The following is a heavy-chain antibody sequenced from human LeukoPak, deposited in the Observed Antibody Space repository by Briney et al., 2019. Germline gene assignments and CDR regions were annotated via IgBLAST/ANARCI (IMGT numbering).Heavy chain of an antibody. D-gene: IGHD2-21*02. CDR2: FDPEDGET. V-gene: IGHV1-24*01. J-gene: IGHJ4*02. Sequence: ASVKVSCKVSGYTLTELSMHWVRQAPGKGLEWMGGFDPEDGETIYAQKFQGRVTMTEDTSTDTVYMELSSLRSEDTAVYYCATMRAYCGGDCQFFDYWGQGTLVTVSS. CDR1: GYTLTELS. CDR3: ATMRAYCGGDCQFFDY.